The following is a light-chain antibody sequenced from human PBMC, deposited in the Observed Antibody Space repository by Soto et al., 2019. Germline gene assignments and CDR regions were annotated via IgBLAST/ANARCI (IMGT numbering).Light chain of an antibody. CDR3: QHSGSSRT. CDR2: GTS. Sequence: IVLTQSPATLSLSPGARSTLSCRASQGVSSDYLAWYEQKSCQAPRLLRYGTSIRTTGIPDGFSGSGSGTDFTLTSSSLEPEDFAVYYCQHSGSSRTFGQGTKVDIK. CDR1: QGVSSDY. V-gene: IGKV3-20*01. J-gene: IGKJ1*01.